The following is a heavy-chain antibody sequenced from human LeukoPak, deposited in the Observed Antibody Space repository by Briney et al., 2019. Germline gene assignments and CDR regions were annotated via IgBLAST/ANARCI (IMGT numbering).Heavy chain of an antibody. CDR3: ARDQDRDRFGYRSSTSCLASPDY. V-gene: IGHV3-21*01. CDR2: ISSSSIYI. Sequence: PGGSLRLSCAASGFTFSTYYMNWVRQAPGKGLEWVSSISSSSIYIYYADSVKGRFTISRDNAKNTLYLQMNSLRAEDTAVYYCARDQDRDRFGYRSSTSCLASPDYWGQGTLVTVSS. J-gene: IGHJ4*02. D-gene: IGHD2-2*01. CDR1: GFTFSTYY.